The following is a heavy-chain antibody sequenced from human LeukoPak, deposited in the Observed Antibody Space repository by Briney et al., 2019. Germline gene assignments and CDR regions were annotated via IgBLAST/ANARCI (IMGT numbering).Heavy chain of an antibody. V-gene: IGHV3-23*01. CDR3: AKDPRTYYYDSSGYMVDY. CDR1: RFTFSSYA. J-gene: IGHJ4*02. CDR2: ISGSGGST. D-gene: IGHD3-22*01. Sequence: PGGSLRLSCAASRFTFSSYAMSWVRQAPGKGLEWVSAISGSGGSTYYADSVKGRFTISRDNSKNTLYLQMNSLRAEDTAVYYCAKDPRTYYYDSSGYMVDYWGQGTLVTVSS.